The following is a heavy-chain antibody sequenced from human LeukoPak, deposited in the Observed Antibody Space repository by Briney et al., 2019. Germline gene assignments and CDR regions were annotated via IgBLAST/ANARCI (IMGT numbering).Heavy chain of an antibody. J-gene: IGHJ3*02. CDR3: ARSGYYDSSGYYFAFDI. V-gene: IGHV3-7*01. CDR2: IKQDGSEK. D-gene: IGHD3-22*01. CDR1: GFTFSSYW. Sequence: GGSLRLSCAASGFTFSSYWMSWVRQAPGKGLEWVANIKQDGSEKYYVDSVKGRFTISRDNAKNSLYLQMNSLRAEDTAVYYCARSGYYDSSGYYFAFDIWGQGTMVTVSS.